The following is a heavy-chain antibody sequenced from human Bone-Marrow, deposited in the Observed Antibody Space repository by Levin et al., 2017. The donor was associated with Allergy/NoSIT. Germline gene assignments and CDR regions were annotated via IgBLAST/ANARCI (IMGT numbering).Heavy chain of an antibody. D-gene: IGHD6-19*01. CDR1: GGPFSTNT. CDR2: IIPIFGAA. Sequence: PGESLKISCKTSGGPFSTNTISWVRQAPGQGLEWMGGIIPIFGAANYVQRFQGRVTITADESTSTAYMELSSLRSEDTAVYYCTRDGPTAVAGTRYFEDWGQGTLVTVSS. CDR3: TRDGPTAVAGTRYFED. V-gene: IGHV1-69*01. J-gene: IGHJ4*02.